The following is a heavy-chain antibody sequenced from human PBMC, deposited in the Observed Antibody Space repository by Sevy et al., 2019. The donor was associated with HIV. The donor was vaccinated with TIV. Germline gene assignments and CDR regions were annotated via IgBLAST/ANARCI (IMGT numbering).Heavy chain of an antibody. D-gene: IGHD2-15*01. CDR2: IKQDGSEK. CDR1: GFTFSSYW. Sequence: GGSLRLSCAASGFTFSSYWMSWVRQAPGKGLEWVANIKQDGSEKYYVDSVKGRFTISRDNAKNSLYLQMNSLRAEDTAVYYCAREYCSGGSCYSGDDYYYYMDVWGKGTTVTVSS. V-gene: IGHV3-7*01. J-gene: IGHJ6*03. CDR3: AREYCSGGSCYSGDDYYYYMDV.